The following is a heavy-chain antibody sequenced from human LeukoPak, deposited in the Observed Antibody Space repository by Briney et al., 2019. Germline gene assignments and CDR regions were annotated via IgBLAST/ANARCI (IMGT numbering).Heavy chain of an antibody. CDR3: ARRATIFGVVSYYYGMDV. CDR2: IYPGDSDI. Sequence: GESLKISCKGSGYSFISHWIGWVRQMPGKGLEWMGIIYPGDSDIRYSPSFQGQVTISADKSISTAYLQWSSLKASDTAMYYCARRATIFGVVSYYYGMDVWGQGTTVTVSS. CDR1: GYSFISHW. J-gene: IGHJ6*02. V-gene: IGHV5-51*01. D-gene: IGHD3-3*01.